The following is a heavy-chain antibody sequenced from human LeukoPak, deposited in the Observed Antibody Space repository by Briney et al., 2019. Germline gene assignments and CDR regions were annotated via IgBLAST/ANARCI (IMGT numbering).Heavy chain of an antibody. V-gene: IGHV4-34*01. J-gene: IGHJ6*03. CDR2: INHSGST. CDR1: VGSFCGYY. CDR3: ARLYINSHRVYYYNMDV. Sequence: SETLSLTCAVSVGSFCGYYGSWMREPPGKGVEWIGEINHSGSTNYSPSLKSRVTMSVDTSKKQYHLNLSSMTAADTAVYYCARLYINSHRVYYYNMDVWGKGTTVTISS. D-gene: IGHD3-10*01.